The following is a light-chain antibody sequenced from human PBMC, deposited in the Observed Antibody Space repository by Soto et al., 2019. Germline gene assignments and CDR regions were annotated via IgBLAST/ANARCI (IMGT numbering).Light chain of an antibody. CDR2: EVS. V-gene: IGLV2-14*01. CDR1: SSDVGGYNY. CDR3: SSFTSAYTFV. Sequence: LTQPASVSGSAGQSIAISCTGTSSDVGGYNYVSWYQQHPGKAPKLLLSEVSKRPSGVSDRFSGSKSGNTASLTISGLQTQDEADYYCSSFTSAYTFVFGTGTKVTVL. J-gene: IGLJ1*01.